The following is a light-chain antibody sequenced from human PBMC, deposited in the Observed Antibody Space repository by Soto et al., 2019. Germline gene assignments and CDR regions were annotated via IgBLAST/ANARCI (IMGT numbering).Light chain of an antibody. CDR3: VLFWGGGISV. CDR1: SGSVSTNSF. CDR2: NTN. J-gene: IGLJ7*02. Sequence: QTVVTQEPSFSVSPGGTVTLTCGLSSGSVSTNSFPSWYQQTPGQAPRTLIYNTNTRSSGVPDRFSGSILGNKAALTITGAQAEDESDYYCVLFWGGGISVFGGGTQLTAL. V-gene: IGLV8-61*01.